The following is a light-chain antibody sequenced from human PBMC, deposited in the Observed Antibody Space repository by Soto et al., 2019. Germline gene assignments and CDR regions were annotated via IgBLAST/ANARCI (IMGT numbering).Light chain of an antibody. CDR3: AAWDDSLNGVV. Sequence: QSVLTQPPSASGTPGQRVTISCSGSSSKIGSNTVNWYQQIPGTAPQLLIYSNNQRPSGVPVRFSGSKSGTSASLAISGHQSEDEGDYYCAAWDDSLNGVVFGGGTKLNVL. V-gene: IGLV1-44*01. CDR1: SSKIGSNT. CDR2: SNN. J-gene: IGLJ2*01.